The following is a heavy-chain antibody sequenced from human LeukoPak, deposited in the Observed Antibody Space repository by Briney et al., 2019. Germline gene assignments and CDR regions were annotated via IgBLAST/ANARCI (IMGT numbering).Heavy chain of an antibody. Sequence: PGGSLRLSCAASGLRFSSFAMSWVRQGPARGLEWVSSIRGNGDTFYADSVKGRFTLSSDSYRNTVYFQLNNLRVEDTAIYYCAKASWVSSTDAVRWGQGILVTVSS. D-gene: IGHD3-16*01. J-gene: IGHJ4*02. CDR1: GLRFSSFA. V-gene: IGHV3-23*01. CDR3: AKASWVSSTDAVR. CDR2: IRGNGDT.